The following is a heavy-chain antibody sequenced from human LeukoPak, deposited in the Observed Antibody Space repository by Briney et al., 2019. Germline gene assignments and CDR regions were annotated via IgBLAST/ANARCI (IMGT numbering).Heavy chain of an antibody. CDR2: IREDGSEK. Sequence: GGSLRLSCAASGFIFSSYWMSWVRQAPGKGLEWVANIREDGSEKYYVDSVKGRFTISRDNAKNSLYLQMNSLRAEDTAVYYCAGSSGYRSPYYYYYMDVWGKGTTVTVSS. V-gene: IGHV3-7*01. D-gene: IGHD3-22*01. CDR1: GFIFSSYW. J-gene: IGHJ6*03. CDR3: AGSSGYRSPYYYYYMDV.